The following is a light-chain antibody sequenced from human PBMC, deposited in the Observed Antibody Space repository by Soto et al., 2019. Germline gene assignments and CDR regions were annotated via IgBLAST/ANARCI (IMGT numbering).Light chain of an antibody. CDR2: GAS. CDR1: QSVSSN. Sequence: EIVMTQSPATLSVSPGERATLSCRASQSVSSNLAWYQQKPGPAPKLIIYGASTRATGIPARFSGSGSGTDFTLTISSLQSEDFAVYYCQQYNNWPPFTFGPGTKVDIK. CDR3: QQYNNWPPFT. J-gene: IGKJ3*01. V-gene: IGKV3-15*01.